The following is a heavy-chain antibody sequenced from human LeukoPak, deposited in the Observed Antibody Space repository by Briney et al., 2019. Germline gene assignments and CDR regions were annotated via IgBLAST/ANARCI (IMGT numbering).Heavy chain of an antibody. CDR1: GGSFSGYC. J-gene: IGHJ4*02. Sequence: PSETLSLTCAVYGGSFSGYCWSWIRQPPGKGLEWIGEINHSGSTNYNPSLKSRVTISVDTSKNQFSLKLSSVTAADTAVYYCASPDIRGGLYWGQGTLVTVSS. CDR3: ASPDIRGGLY. CDR2: INHSGST. V-gene: IGHV4-34*01. D-gene: IGHD3-10*01.